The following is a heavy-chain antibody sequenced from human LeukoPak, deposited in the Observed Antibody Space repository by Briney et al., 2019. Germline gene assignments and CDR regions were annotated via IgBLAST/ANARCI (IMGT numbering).Heavy chain of an antibody. J-gene: IGHJ4*02. CDR1: GFTFSGYS. V-gene: IGHV3-30-3*01. CDR2: ISYDGSNK. D-gene: IGHD5-12*01. Sequence: PGGSLRLSCAASGFTFSGYSMSWVRQAPGKGLEWVAVISYDGSNKYYADSVKGRFTISRDNSKNTLYLQMNGLRAEDTAVYYCAGGGYGDYWGQGTLVTVSS. CDR3: AGGGYGDY.